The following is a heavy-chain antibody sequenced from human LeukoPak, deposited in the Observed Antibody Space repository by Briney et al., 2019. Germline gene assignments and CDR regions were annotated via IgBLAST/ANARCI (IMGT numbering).Heavy chain of an antibody. Sequence: GGSLRLSRAASGFTFDDYGMSWVRQAPGKGLEWVSGINWNGGSTGYADSVKGRFTISRDNAKNSLYLQMNSLRAEDTALYYCARDLTHCSSTSCSYGEFDYWGQGTLVTVSS. V-gene: IGHV3-20*04. CDR2: INWNGGST. D-gene: IGHD2-2*01. CDR3: ARDLTHCSSTSCSYGEFDY. J-gene: IGHJ4*02. CDR1: GFTFDDYG.